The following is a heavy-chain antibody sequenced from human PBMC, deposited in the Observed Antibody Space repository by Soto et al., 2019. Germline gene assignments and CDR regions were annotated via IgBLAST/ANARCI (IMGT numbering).Heavy chain of an antibody. V-gene: IGHV4-31*03. CDR3: AREVNVPADADAFDI. CDR2: IHYRGSA. D-gene: IGHD2-2*01. J-gene: IGHJ3*02. CDR1: GGSISNNHYF. Sequence: QVQLQESGPGLVKPSQTLSLTCTVSGGSISNNHYFWSWIRQHPGKGLEWIGYIHYRGSAYYNPSLSGRVTILVDTTKNQFSMKLSSVTAADTVMYYCAREVNVPADADAFDIWGQGTMVTVSS.